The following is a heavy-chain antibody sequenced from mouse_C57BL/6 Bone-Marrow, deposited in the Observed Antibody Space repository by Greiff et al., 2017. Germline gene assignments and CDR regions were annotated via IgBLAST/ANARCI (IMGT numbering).Heavy chain of an antibody. V-gene: IGHV5-6*01. Sequence: EVQRVESGGDLVKPGGSLKLSCAASGFTFSSYGMSWVRQTPDKRLEWVATISSGGSYTYYPDSVKGRFTISRDNAKNTLYLQMSSLKSEDTAMYYCARRGNYDYFYAMDYWGQGTSVTVSS. CDR3: ARRGNYDYFYAMDY. CDR2: ISSGGSYT. CDR1: GFTFSSYG. J-gene: IGHJ4*01. D-gene: IGHD2-4*01.